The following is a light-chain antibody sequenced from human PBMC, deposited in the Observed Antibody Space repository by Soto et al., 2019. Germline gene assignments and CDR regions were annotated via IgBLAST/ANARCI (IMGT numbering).Light chain of an antibody. V-gene: IGKV1-6*01. CDR3: LQDYHYPFT. J-gene: IGKJ2*01. CDR2: GAS. Sequence: AIQMTQSPSSLSASVGDRVTITCRASQDIRKDLAWYQQKPGKAPQILIYGASTLQTGVASRFSGSGPATDFTLTISSLQPEDSAAYYCLQDYHYPFTFGQGTKLDIK. CDR1: QDIRKD.